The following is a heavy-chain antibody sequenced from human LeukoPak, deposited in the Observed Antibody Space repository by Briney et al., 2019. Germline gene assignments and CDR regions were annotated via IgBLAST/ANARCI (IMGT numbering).Heavy chain of an antibody. CDR1: GGSISSYY. Sequence: PSETLSLTCTVSGGSISSYYWSWIRPPPGKGLEWIGYIYYSGSTNYNPSLKSQVTISVDTSKNPFSLKLSSVTAADTAVYYCARGRPYDILTGYFDYWGQGTLVTVSS. J-gene: IGHJ4*02. CDR3: ARGRPYDILTGYFDY. CDR2: IYYSGST. D-gene: IGHD3-9*01. V-gene: IGHV4-59*01.